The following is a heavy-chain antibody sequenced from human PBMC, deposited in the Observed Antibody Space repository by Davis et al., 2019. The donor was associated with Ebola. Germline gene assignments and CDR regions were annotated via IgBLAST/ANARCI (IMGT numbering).Heavy chain of an antibody. Sequence: PSETLSLTCTVSGGSNRSGSYYWSWIRQPAGKGLEWIGHIYTSGSTNYNPSLKSRVTISVDTSKNQFSLKLSSVTAADTAVYYCARPLGAGKYYYYYGMDVWGQGTTVTVSS. V-gene: IGHV4-61*09. D-gene: IGHD6-19*01. J-gene: IGHJ6*02. CDR3: ARPLGAGKYYYYYGMDV. CDR2: IYTSGST. CDR1: GGSNRSGSYY.